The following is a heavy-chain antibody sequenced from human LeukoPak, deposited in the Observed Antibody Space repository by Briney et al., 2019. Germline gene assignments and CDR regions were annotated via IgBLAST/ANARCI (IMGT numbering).Heavy chain of an antibody. CDR3: ARDQVAYYDYVWGSYRSRLFDY. V-gene: IGHV3-7*01. D-gene: IGHD3-16*02. CDR2: IKQDGSEK. Sequence: GGSLRLSCAASGFTFSSYWMSWVRQAPGKGLEWVANIKQDGSEKYYVDSVKGRFTISRDNAKNSLYLQMNSLRAGDTAVYYCARDQVAYYDYVWGSYRSRLFDYWGQGTLVTVSS. J-gene: IGHJ4*02. CDR1: GFTFSSYW.